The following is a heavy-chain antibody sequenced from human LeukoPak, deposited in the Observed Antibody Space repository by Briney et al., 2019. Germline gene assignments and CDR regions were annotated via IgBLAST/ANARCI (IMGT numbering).Heavy chain of an antibody. Sequence: SETLSLTCAVYGESFSGQYWNWIRQPPGKGLEWIGEIAHTGNNDYNPSLKSRVTISVDTSKNQFSLKLSSVTAADTAVYYCARAERITMVRGVRYNWFDPWGQGTLVTVSS. J-gene: IGHJ5*02. V-gene: IGHV4-34*01. CDR3: ARAERITMVRGVRYNWFDP. CDR1: GESFSGQY. D-gene: IGHD3-10*01. CDR2: IAHTGNN.